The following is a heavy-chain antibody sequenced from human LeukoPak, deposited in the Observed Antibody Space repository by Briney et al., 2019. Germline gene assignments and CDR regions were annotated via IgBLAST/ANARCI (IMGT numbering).Heavy chain of an antibody. V-gene: IGHV4-39*01. CDR2: IYYSGST. CDR3: ASTCSSTSCYTPLDY. CDR1: GGSISSSSYY. Sequence: PSETLSLTCTVSGGSISSSSYYWGWIRQPPGKGLEWIGSIYYSGSTHYNPSLKSRVTISVDTSKNQFSLKLSSVTAADTAVYYCASTCSSTSCYTPLDYWGQGTLVTVSS. J-gene: IGHJ4*02. D-gene: IGHD2-2*02.